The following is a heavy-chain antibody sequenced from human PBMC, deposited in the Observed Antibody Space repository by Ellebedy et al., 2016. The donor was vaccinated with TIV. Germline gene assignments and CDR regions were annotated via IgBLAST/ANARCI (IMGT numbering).Heavy chain of an antibody. CDR2: IDPGDSYI. V-gene: IGHV5-10-1*01. Sequence: GESLKISCQGSGYSFASQWISWVRQVPGKGLEWMGGIDPGDSYIHYRQPFQGHVTFSTDKSIRTAYLQWGSLKASDTAMYYCARLVLRTTSTRGDVFDIWGQGTTVTVSS. J-gene: IGHJ3*02. CDR3: ARLVLRTTSTRGDVFDI. CDR1: GYSFASQW. D-gene: IGHD2/OR15-2a*01.